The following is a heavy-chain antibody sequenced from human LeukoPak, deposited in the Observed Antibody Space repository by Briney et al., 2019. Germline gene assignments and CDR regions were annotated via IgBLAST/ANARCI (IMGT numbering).Heavy chain of an antibody. CDR2: INPNSGDT. Sequence: GASVKVSCKASGYTFTGYYMHWVRQAPGQGLEWMGWINPNSGDTNYPQKFQGRVTMTRDTSINTAYMELNRLRSDDTAVYLCARGPHTWGYFDSWGQGTLVSVSS. V-gene: IGHV1-2*02. D-gene: IGHD7-27*01. CDR3: ARGPHTWGYFDS. J-gene: IGHJ4*02. CDR1: GYTFTGYY.